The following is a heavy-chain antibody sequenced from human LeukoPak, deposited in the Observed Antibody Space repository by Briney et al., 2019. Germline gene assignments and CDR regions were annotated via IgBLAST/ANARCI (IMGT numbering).Heavy chain of an antibody. Sequence: GASVKVSCKASGGTFSSYAISWVRQAPGQGLEWMGRIIPILGIANYAQKFQGRVTITADKSTSTAYMELSSLRSEDTAVYYCARPWYYYDSSGSYYFDYWGQGTLVTVSS. CDR2: IIPILGIA. D-gene: IGHD3-22*01. V-gene: IGHV1-69*04. J-gene: IGHJ4*02. CDR3: ARPWYYYDSSGSYYFDY. CDR1: GGTFSSYA.